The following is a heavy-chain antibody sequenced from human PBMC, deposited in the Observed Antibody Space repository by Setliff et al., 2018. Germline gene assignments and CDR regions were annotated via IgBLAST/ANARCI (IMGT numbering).Heavy chain of an antibody. CDR3: ARARRHTFCSSTSCFDGFDI. Sequence: ASVKVSCKASGYTFTSHYMHWVRQAPGLGLEWMGTINPSSGRTSYAQKFQGRVTMTRDTSTSTAYMELSSLRSEDTAIYYCARARRHTFCSSTSCFDGFDIWGQGTLVTVSS. CDR2: INPSSGRT. J-gene: IGHJ3*02. D-gene: IGHD2-2*01. V-gene: IGHV1-46*01. CDR1: GYTFTSHY.